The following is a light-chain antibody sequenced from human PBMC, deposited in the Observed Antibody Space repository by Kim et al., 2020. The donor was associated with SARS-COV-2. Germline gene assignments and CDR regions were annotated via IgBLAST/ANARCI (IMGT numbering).Light chain of an antibody. CDR2: DTY. V-gene: IGLV7-46*01. CDR3: LLSYSGARQGV. Sequence: GTFTRTWCPSTGAVTSSHYSYWFQQKPGQAPRTLIYDTYNKLSWTPARFSGSLRGGKAALTLSGAQPEDEAEYYCLLSYSGARQGVFGGGTQLTVL. J-gene: IGLJ3*02. CDR1: TGAVTSSHY.